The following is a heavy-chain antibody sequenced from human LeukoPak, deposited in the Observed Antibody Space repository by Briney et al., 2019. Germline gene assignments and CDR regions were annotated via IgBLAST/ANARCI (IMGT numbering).Heavy chain of an antibody. CDR1: GGTFSSYA. Sequence: SVKVSCKASGGTFSSYAISWVRQAPGQGLEWMGGIIPIFGTANYAQKFQGRVTITADESTSTAYMELSSLRSDDTAVYYCARVQYQLLRAEYFQHWGQGTLITVSS. CDR3: ARVQYQLLRAEYFQH. CDR2: IIPIFGTA. D-gene: IGHD2-2*01. V-gene: IGHV1-69*13. J-gene: IGHJ1*01.